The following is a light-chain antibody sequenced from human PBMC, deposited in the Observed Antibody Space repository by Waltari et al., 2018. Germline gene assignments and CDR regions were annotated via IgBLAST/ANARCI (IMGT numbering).Light chain of an antibody. V-gene: IGKV2-28*01. J-gene: IGKJ4*01. CDR1: ESLLDGRGYNF. CDR2: LGS. CDR3: MQALQTPGT. Sequence: DIVMTQSPLSLPVTPGEPASISCRSSESLLDGRGYNFLDWYLQKPGQSPQLLICLGSNRASGVPDRFSGSGSGTDFTLKISRVEPEDVGVYYCMQALQTPGTFGGGTKVEIK.